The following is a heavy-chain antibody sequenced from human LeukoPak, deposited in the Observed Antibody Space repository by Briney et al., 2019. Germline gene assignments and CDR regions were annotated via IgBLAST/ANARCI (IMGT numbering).Heavy chain of an antibody. CDR1: GFTVSGNY. V-gene: IGHV3-53*01. D-gene: IGHD3-22*01. CDR2: IYSGGST. CDR3: ARAADSSGYYYVENDAFDI. J-gene: IGHJ3*02. Sequence: GGSLRLSCAASGFTVSGNYMSWVRQAPGKGLEWVSVIYSGGSTYYADSVKGRFTISRDNSKNTLYLQMNSLRAEDTAVYYCARAADSSGYYYVENDAFDIWGQGTMVTVSS.